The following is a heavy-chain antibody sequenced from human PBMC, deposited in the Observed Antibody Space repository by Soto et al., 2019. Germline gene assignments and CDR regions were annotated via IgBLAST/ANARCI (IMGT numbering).Heavy chain of an antibody. Sequence: SETLSLTCAVSGVSISSGGYSWSWIRQPPGKGLEWIGYIYHSGSTYYNPSLKSRVTISVDRSKNQFSLKLSSVTAADTAVYYCARASGGSDWFDPWGQGTLVTVSS. D-gene: IGHD3-10*01. J-gene: IGHJ5*02. V-gene: IGHV4-30-2*01. CDR2: IYHSGST. CDR3: ARASGGSDWFDP. CDR1: GVSISSGGYS.